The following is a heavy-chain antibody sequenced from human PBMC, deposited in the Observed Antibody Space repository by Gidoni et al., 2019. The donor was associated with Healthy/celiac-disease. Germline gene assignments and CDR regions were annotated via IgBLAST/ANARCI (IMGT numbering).Heavy chain of an antibody. CDR1: GFPFDDYA. D-gene: IGHD3-10*01. CDR3: AKDSAPYGSGSYFDY. V-gene: IGHV3-9*01. Sequence: EVQLVASGGGLVQPGRSLRLSCAASGFPFDDYALPWVRQAPGKGLEWVSGIGWNSGSIGYADYVKDRFTISRDNAKNSLYLQMNSLRAEDTALYYCAKDSAPYGSGSYFDYWGQGTLVTVSS. CDR2: IGWNSGSI. J-gene: IGHJ4*02.